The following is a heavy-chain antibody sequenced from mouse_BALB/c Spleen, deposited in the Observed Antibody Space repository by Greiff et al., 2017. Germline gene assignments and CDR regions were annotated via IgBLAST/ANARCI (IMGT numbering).Heavy chain of an antibody. CDR1: GFTFSDYG. CDR2: ISNLAYSI. Sequence: EAKVVESGGGLVQPGGSRKLSCAASGFTFSDYGMAWVRQAPGKGPEWVAFISNLAYSIYYADTVTGRFTISRENAKNTLYLEMSSLRSEDTAMYYCARDSSYYAMDYWGQGTSVTVSS. CDR3: ARDSSYYAMDY. J-gene: IGHJ4*01. V-gene: IGHV5-15*02.